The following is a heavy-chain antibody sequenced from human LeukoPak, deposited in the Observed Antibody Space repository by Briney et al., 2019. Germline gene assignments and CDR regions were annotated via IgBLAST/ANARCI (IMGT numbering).Heavy chain of an antibody. CDR1: GGSISSYY. J-gene: IGHJ4*02. D-gene: IGHD4/OR15-4a*01. Sequence: PSETLSLTCAVSGGSISSYYWFWIRQSPGKGLEWIGYIHYSGSTNYNPSLKSRATVSIDTSKNQFSLKLSSLTAADTAVYYCARSANFFDYWGQGTLVTVSS. CDR3: ARSANFFDY. V-gene: IGHV4-59*01. CDR2: IHYSGST.